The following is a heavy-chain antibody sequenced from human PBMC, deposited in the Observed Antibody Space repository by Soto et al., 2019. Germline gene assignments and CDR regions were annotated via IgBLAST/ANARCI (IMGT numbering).Heavy chain of an antibody. CDR2: INHSGST. V-gene: IGHV4-34*01. CDR1: GGSFSGYY. Sequence: QVQLQQWGAGLLKPSETLSLTCAVYGGSFSGYYWSWIRQPPGKGLEWIGEINHSGSTNYNPSLKSRVTISVDTSKIQFSLKLSSVTAADTAVYYCAGRNEAAAGFDYWGQGTLVTVSS. CDR3: AGRNEAAAGFDY. D-gene: IGHD6-13*01. J-gene: IGHJ4*02.